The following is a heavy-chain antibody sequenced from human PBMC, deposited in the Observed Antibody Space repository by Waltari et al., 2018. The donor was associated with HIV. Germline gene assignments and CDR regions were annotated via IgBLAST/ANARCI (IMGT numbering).Heavy chain of an antibody. D-gene: IGHD4-17*01. CDR3: ASRGGTVTTRRFDP. J-gene: IGHJ5*02. CDR1: GGSTSSSTYY. Sequence: QLQLQESGPGLVKPSATLSLTCTVPGGSTSSSTYYWGWIRQPQGKGLGWIGSTNYRAGTYPNPSLKGRVTIYVDTSKNHFSRKLSSVTAADTAVYYCASRGGTVTTRRFDPGGQGTLVTVSS. V-gene: IGHV4-39*01. CDR2: TNYRAGT.